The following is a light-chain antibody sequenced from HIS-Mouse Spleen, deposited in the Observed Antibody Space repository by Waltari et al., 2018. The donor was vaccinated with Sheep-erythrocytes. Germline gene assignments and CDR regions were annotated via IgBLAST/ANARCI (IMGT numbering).Light chain of an antibody. Sequence: QSVQTQPPSASGTPGQRVTISCSGSSPNIGSNTVNWYQQLPGTAPKLLIYSNNQRPSGVPDRFSGSKSGTSASLAISGLQSEDEADYYCAAWDDSLNGVVFGGGTKLTVL. V-gene: IGLV1-44*01. CDR1: SPNIGSNT. J-gene: IGLJ2*01. CDR2: SNN. CDR3: AAWDDSLNGVV.